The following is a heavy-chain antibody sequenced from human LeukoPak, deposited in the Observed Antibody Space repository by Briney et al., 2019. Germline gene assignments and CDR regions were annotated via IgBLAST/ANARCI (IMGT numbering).Heavy chain of an antibody. CDR3: ARDRAGSSGWYGEALGY. Sequence: APVKVSCKASGYTFTGYYMHRVRQAPGQGLEWMGRINPNSGGTNYAQKFQGRVTMTRDTSISTAYMELSRLRSDDTAVYYCARDRAGSSGWYGEALGYWGQGTLVTVSS. V-gene: IGHV1-2*06. CDR1: GYTFTGYY. D-gene: IGHD6-19*01. CDR2: INPNSGGT. J-gene: IGHJ4*02.